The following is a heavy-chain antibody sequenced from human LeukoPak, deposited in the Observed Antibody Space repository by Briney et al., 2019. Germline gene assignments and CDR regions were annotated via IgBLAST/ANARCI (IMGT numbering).Heavy chain of an antibody. D-gene: IGHD2-15*01. CDR2: FSFDGTDK. Sequence: PGGSLRLYCSASGFTFSRYPMHWVRQAQGKGLEWLAVFSFDGTDKHYADSVKGRFTISRDNSKNTLYLQMNSVRGDDTAVYYCAKDLSWAADYYFEYWGQGTLVTVSS. J-gene: IGHJ4*02. CDR3: AKDLSWAADYYFEY. V-gene: IGHV3-30-3*01. CDR1: GFTFSRYP.